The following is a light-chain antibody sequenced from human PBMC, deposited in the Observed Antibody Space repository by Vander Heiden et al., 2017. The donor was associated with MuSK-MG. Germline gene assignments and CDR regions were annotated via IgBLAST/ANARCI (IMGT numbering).Light chain of an antibody. V-gene: IGKV1-9*01. J-gene: IGKJ2*01. CDR1: QDIRNY. CDR2: AAS. Sequence: DIQLTQSPSFLSASRGDRVTITCRASQDIRNYFAWFQQKPGKAPKLLIYAASTLQSGVPSRFSGSGSGTEFTFAISNLQPEDSATYYCQQLFTYRHTFGQGTKLEIK. CDR3: QQLFTYRHT.